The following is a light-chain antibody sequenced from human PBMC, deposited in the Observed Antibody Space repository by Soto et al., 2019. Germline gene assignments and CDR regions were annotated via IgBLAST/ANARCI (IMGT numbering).Light chain of an antibody. J-gene: IGKJ5*01. CDR2: DAS. CDR3: QQRSNWPPIT. CDR1: QSVSSY. Sequence: EIVLTQSPATLSLSPGEIATLSCSASQSVSSYLAWFQQRPGQPPRLLIHDASNRATGIPARFSGSGSGTDFTLTISSLEPEDFAVYYCQQRSNWPPITFGQGTRLEIK. V-gene: IGKV3-11*01.